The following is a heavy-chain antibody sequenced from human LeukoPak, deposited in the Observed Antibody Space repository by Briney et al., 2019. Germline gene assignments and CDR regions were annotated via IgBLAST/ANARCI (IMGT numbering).Heavy chain of an antibody. CDR2: IAGSDGFT. CDR1: GFPFNA. CDR3: AKVRTYFYHGLDV. D-gene: IGHD1-14*01. J-gene: IGHJ6*02. V-gene: IGHV3-23*01. Sequence: GGSLRLSCAASGFPFNAMNWVRQAPGKGLEWVSVIAGSDGFTQYADSVKGRFTISRDNSKNTLFLQVNSLRAEDTAVYYCAKVRTYFYHGLDVWGQGTTVTVSS.